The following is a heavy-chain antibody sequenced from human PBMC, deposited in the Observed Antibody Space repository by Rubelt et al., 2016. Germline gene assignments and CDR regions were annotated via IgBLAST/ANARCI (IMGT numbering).Heavy chain of an antibody. CDR2: ISSSSRYI. V-gene: IGHV3-21*02. J-gene: IGHJ6*02. D-gene: IGHD3-22*01. Sequence: EVQLVESGGGVVQPGRSLRLSCAASGFTFSSYAMHWVRQAPGKGLEWVSSISSSSRYIYYADSVKGRFTISRDNAKTSLYLQMSSLRAEDTAVYYCARGGAYYYDSTYYYYGMDVWGQGTTVTVSS. CDR1: GFTFSSYA. CDR3: ARGGAYYYDSTYYYYGMDV.